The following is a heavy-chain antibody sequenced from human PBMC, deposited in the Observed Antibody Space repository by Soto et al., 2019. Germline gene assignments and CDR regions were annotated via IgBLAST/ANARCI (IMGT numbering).Heavy chain of an antibody. V-gene: IGHV3-7*03. Sequence: EVQLVESGGGLVQPGGSLRLSCAASGFTFSSYWMSWVRQAPGKGLEWVANIKQDGSEKYYVDSVKGRFTISRDNAKNSLYLQMHSRRAEDTAVYYCARVPISPLYSSTRNNGFDPWGQGTLVTVSS. D-gene: IGHD2-2*01. CDR1: GFTFSSYW. J-gene: IGHJ5*02. CDR3: ARVPISPLYSSTRNNGFDP. CDR2: IKQDGSEK.